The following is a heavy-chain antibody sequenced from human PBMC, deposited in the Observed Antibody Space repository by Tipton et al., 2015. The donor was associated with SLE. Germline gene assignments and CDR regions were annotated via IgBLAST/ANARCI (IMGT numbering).Heavy chain of an antibody. CDR1: GGSIINSSYY. V-gene: IGHV4-39*07. D-gene: IGHD5-12*01. CDR2: LYYSGST. Sequence: TLSLTCTVSGGSIINSSYYWGWIRQPPGKGLEGIGCLYYSGSTYYNPSRKSRVTISVDTSKNQFSLKLSSVTAADTAVYYCATPLSGSPHYFDYWGQGTLVTVSS. CDR3: ATPLSGSPHYFDY. J-gene: IGHJ4*02.